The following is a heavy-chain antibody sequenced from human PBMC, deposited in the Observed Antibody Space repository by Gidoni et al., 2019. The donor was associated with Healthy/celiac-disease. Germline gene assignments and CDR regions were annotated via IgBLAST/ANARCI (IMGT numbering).Heavy chain of an antibody. CDR2: ISGSGGST. Sequence: EVQLLESGVGLVQPGGSLRLSCAASGFTFSSYAMSWVRQAPGKGLEWVSAISGSGGSTYYADSVKGRFTISRDNSKNTLYLQMNSLRAEDTAVYYCAKERSIAAAGTGRFDPWGQGTLVTVSS. V-gene: IGHV3-23*01. J-gene: IGHJ5*02. CDR1: GFTFSSYA. D-gene: IGHD6-13*01. CDR3: AKERSIAAAGTGRFDP.